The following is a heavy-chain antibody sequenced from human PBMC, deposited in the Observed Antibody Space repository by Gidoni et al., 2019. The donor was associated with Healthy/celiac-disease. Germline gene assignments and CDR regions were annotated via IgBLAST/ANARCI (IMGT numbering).Heavy chain of an antibody. Sequence: QVQLQQWGAGLLKPSETLSLTCAVDGGSFSGYYWSWIRQPPGKGLEWIGEINHSGSTNYNPSLKSRVTISVDTSKNQFSLKLSSVTAADTAVYYCARDTPTYYYGSGSLRFDYWGQGTLVTVSS. D-gene: IGHD3-10*01. J-gene: IGHJ4*02. CDR2: INHSGST. CDR1: GGSFSGYY. V-gene: IGHV4-34*01. CDR3: ARDTPTYYYGSGSLRFDY.